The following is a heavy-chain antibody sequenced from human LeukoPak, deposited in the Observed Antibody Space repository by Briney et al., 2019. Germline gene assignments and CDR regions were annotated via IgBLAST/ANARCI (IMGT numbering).Heavy chain of an antibody. J-gene: IGHJ5*02. CDR2: IYYSGIT. Sequence: SETLSLTCTVSGGSISSYYWSWIRQPPGKGLEWIGYIYYSGITNYNPSLKSRVTISVDTSKNQFSLKLSSVTAADTAVYYCARSVVRSSTSPINNWFDPWGQGTLVTVSS. V-gene: IGHV4-59*01. CDR3: ARSVVRSSTSPINNWFDP. CDR1: GGSISSYY. D-gene: IGHD2-2*01.